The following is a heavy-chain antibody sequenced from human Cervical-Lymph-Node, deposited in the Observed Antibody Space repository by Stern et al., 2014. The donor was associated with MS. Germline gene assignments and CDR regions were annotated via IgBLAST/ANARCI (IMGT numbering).Heavy chain of an antibody. V-gene: IGHV1-69*01. CDR2: IIPMFNTT. CDR1: GGTFNNYA. CDR3: ARYGGSAV. Sequence: QVQLMQSGAEERKPGSSVKVSCKASGGTFNNYAYSWVRQAPGQGLEWMGGIIPMFNTTEYGQKFQDRVTIVADESTTTAYMELNSLRFDDTAIYFCARYGGSAVWGQGTTVIVSS. D-gene: IGHD4/OR15-4a*01. J-gene: IGHJ6*02.